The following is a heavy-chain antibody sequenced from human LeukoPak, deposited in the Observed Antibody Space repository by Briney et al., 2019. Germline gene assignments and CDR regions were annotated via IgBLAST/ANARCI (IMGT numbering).Heavy chain of an antibody. CDR3: AKDHGFGEFYYHMDV. Sequence: GGSLRLSCAASGFTFSSYAMSWVRQAPGKGLEWVSAISGSGGSTYYADSVKGRFTISRDNSKNTLYLQMNSLRAEDTAVYYCAKDHGFGEFYYHMDVWGKGTTVTISS. CDR2: ISGSGGST. J-gene: IGHJ6*03. D-gene: IGHD3-10*01. V-gene: IGHV3-23*01. CDR1: GFTFSSYA.